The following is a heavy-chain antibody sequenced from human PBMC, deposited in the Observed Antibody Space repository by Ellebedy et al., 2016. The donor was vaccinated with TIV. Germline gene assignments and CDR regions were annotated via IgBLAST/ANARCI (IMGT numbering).Heavy chain of an antibody. CDR1: GFTFASYS. CDR3: AKARGKWELPLDY. CDR2: ISGSSNTI. D-gene: IGHD1-26*01. J-gene: IGHJ4*02. V-gene: IGHV3-48*01. Sequence: GESLKISCAASGFTFASYSINWVRQAPGKGLEWVSYISGSSNTIKYADSVKGRFTISRDNSKNTLYLQMNSLRAEDTAVYYCAKARGKWELPLDYWGQGTLVTVSS.